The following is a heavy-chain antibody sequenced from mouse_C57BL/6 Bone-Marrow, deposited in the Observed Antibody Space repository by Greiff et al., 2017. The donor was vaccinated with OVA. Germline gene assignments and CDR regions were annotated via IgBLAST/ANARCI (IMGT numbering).Heavy chain of an antibody. J-gene: IGHJ1*03. CDR3: ARSYYGSSWGYFDV. CDR1: GYTFTDYY. CDR2: INPYNGGT. D-gene: IGHD1-1*01. Sequence: EVQLQESGPVLVKPGASVKMSCKASGYTFTDYYMNWVKQSHGKSLEWIGVINPYNGGTSYNQKFKGKATLTVDKSSSTAYMELNSLTSEDSAVYYCARSYYGSSWGYFDVWGTGTTVTVSS. V-gene: IGHV1-19*01.